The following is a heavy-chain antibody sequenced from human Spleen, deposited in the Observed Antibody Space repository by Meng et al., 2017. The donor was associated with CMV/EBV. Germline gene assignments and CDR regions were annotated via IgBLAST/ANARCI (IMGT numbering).Heavy chain of an antibody. CDR2: ISSSGSTI. Sequence: GESLKISCAASGFTFSSYEMNWVRQAPGKGLEWVSYISSSGSTIYYADSVKGRFTISRDNSKNTLYLQMNSLRAEDTAVYYCAKFLTTSPDDAFDIWGQGTMVTVSS. CDR1: GFTFSSYE. D-gene: IGHD3-9*01. J-gene: IGHJ3*02. CDR3: AKFLTTSPDDAFDI. V-gene: IGHV3-48*03.